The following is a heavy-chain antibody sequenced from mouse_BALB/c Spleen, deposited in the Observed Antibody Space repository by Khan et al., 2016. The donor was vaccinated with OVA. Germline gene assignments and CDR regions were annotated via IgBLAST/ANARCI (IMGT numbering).Heavy chain of an antibody. V-gene: IGHV5-6*01. CDR2: ISSGGDYT. D-gene: IGHD4-1*01. Sequence: EVELVESGGDLVKPGGSLKLSCAASGFTFSSYSMSWVRQTPDKRLEWVASISSGGDYTDYPDIVKGRFTISRDNAKNTLYLQMSSLKSEDTAMYFYAGHLTGSFAYWGQGTLVTVSA. CDR3: AGHLTGSFAY. CDR1: GFTFSSYS. J-gene: IGHJ3*01.